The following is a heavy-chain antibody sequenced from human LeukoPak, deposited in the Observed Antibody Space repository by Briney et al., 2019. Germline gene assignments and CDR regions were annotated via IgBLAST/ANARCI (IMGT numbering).Heavy chain of an antibody. Sequence: GGSLRLSCAASGFTFDDYAMHWVRQAPGKGLEWVSLISGDGGSTYYADSVKGRFTISRDNSKNSLYLQMNSLRTEDTALYYCAKDILPYYYDSSGYYPDYWGQGTLVTVSS. V-gene: IGHV3-43*02. D-gene: IGHD3-22*01. CDR1: GFTFDDYA. J-gene: IGHJ4*02. CDR2: ISGDGGST. CDR3: AKDILPYYYDSSGYYPDY.